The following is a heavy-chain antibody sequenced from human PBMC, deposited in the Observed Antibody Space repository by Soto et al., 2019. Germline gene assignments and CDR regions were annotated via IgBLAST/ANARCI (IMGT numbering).Heavy chain of an antibody. CDR1: GFTFSYSA. CDR3: GRGLAAAAPFDS. J-gene: IGHJ4*02. D-gene: IGHD6-13*01. Sequence: GGSLRLSCAASGFTFSYSAMSWVRQAPGRGLEWVSTISGSGGTPYYADSVKGRFTISRDNSKNSLYLVLNSLRADDTAIYYCGRGLAAAAPFDSWGRGARVTVS. CDR2: ISGSGGTP. V-gene: IGHV3-23*01.